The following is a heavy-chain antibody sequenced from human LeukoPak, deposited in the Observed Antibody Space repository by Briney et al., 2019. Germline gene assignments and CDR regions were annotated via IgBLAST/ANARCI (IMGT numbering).Heavy chain of an antibody. J-gene: IGHJ4*02. CDR1: GVSMSSNNW. CDR3: ARHEGFSQKD. Sequence: SETLSLTCAVAGVSMSSNNWWSWVRQPPGKGLEWIGEIHESGSTNYNPSLKSRVTISVDKSKDQFSLKLSSVTAADTAVYYCARHEGFSQKDWGQGTQVTVS. V-gene: IGHV4-4*02. CDR2: IHESGST.